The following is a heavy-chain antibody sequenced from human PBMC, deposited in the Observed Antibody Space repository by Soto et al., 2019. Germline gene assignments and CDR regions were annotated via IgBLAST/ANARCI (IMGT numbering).Heavy chain of an antibody. D-gene: IGHD1-1*01. CDR3: SRGRRVSLKSTCFLSPPRYRYY. CDR1: GGTFNNYP. J-gene: IGHJ6*01. CDR2: IIPIYGTT. Sequence: SVKVSCKASGGTFNNYPINWVRQAPGQGLEWIGGIIPIYGTTDYAQNLQGRVTLTADESTTTAYMDMSGLRSQDTAVYYCSRGRRVSLKSTCFLSPPRYRYY. V-gene: IGHV1-69*13.